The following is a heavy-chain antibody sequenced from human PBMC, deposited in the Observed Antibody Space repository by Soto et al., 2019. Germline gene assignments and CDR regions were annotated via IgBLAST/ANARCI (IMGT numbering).Heavy chain of an antibody. CDR1: GDSVSSNTAA. V-gene: IGHV6-1*01. Sequence: SQPLSLTCAISGDSVSSNTAACNCIRSSPSRGLEWLGRTYYRSNWRHDYAVSVKSRITVNPDTSKNHFSLQLNSVTPDDTAVYYCARGVAGSGFDLWGQGTLVTVSS. J-gene: IGHJ4*02. CDR3: ARGVAGSGFDL. D-gene: IGHD6-19*01. CDR2: TYYRSNWRH.